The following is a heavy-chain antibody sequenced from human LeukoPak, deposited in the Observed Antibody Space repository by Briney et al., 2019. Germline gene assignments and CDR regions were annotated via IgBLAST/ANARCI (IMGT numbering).Heavy chain of an antibody. D-gene: IGHD7-27*01. Sequence: SETLSLTCTVSGGSISSSTYHWGWIRQPPGKELEWIGSIYSIGSTYYNPSLKSRVTISVDTSKNQFSLKLSSVTAADTAVYYCARRDANWGSNFDYWGQGTLVTVSS. CDR3: ARRDANWGSNFDY. CDR2: IYSIGST. V-gene: IGHV4-39*01. CDR1: GGSISSSTYH. J-gene: IGHJ4*02.